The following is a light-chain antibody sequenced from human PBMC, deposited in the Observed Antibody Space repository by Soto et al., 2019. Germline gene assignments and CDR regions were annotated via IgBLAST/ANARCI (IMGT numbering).Light chain of an antibody. CDR2: EVS. CDR3: CSYAGTVAYV. CDR1: GSDVGAYNL. Sequence: QSVLTQPASVSGSPGQSITISCAGTGSDVGAYNLVSWYQQHPGKAPKLIICEVSTRPSGISNRFSGSKSGDTASLAISGLQAEDEADYFCCSYAGTVAYVFGTGTKVTVL. J-gene: IGLJ1*01. V-gene: IGLV2-23*02.